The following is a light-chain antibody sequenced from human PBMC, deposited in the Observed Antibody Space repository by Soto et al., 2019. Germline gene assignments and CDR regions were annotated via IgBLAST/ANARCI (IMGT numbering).Light chain of an antibody. CDR2: RAS. CDR1: QSISTW. V-gene: IGKV1-5*03. CDR3: QHYNTYSGT. J-gene: IGKJ3*01. Sequence: DIQMTQSPSTLSASVGDRVSITCRASQSISTWLAWYQQKPGKAPKLLLYRASSLESGVPSRFSGSGSGTEFTLTISSLQPDDFATYYCQHYNTYSGTFGPGTKVDIK.